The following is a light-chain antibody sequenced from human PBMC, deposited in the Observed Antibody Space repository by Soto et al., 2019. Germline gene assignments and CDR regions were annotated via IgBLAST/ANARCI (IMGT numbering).Light chain of an antibody. CDR2: DAS. Sequence: DIQMTQSPSSLSASVGDRVTITCQASQDIRHYLNWYQQKPGKAPKLLIYDASNLETGVPSRFSGSGSGTDFSFTISSLQPEDIATYYCQYYDTLPPITFGQGTRLDIK. CDR3: QYYDTLPPIT. CDR1: QDIRHY. V-gene: IGKV1-33*01. J-gene: IGKJ5*01.